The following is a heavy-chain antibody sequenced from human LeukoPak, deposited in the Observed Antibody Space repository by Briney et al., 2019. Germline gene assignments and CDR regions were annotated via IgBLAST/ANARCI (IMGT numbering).Heavy chain of an antibody. CDR1: GFTFSSHS. CDR3: ARDLPNPTMVRGVDAFDI. D-gene: IGHD3-10*01. V-gene: IGHV3-48*04. J-gene: IGHJ3*02. CDR2: ISSTSSTI. Sequence: GGSLRLSCAASGFTFSSHSMNWVRQAPGKGLEWVSYISSTSSTIYTADSVKGRFTISRDNAKNSLYLQMNSLRAEDTAVYYCARDLPNPTMVRGVDAFDIWGQGTMVTVSS.